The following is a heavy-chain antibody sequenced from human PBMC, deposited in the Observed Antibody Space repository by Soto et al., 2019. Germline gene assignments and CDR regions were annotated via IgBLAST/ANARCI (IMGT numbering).Heavy chain of an antibody. V-gene: IGHV1-2*02. Sequence: ASVKVSCKASGYTFTGYYMHWVRQAPGQRLEWMGWINPNSGGTNYAQKFQGRVTMTRDTSISTAYMELSRLRSDDTAVYYCARPSRFLEWSDAFDIWGQGTMVTVS. CDR2: INPNSGGT. CDR1: GYTFTGYY. CDR3: ARPSRFLEWSDAFDI. D-gene: IGHD3-3*01. J-gene: IGHJ3*02.